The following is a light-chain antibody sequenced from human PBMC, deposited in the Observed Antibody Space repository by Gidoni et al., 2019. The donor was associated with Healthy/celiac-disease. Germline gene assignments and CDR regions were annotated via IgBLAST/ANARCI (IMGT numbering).Light chain of an antibody. J-gene: IGKJ5*01. CDR1: QDISNY. Sequence: DIQMTPSPSSLSASVGDRVTITGQASQDISNYLNWYQQKPGKAPKLLIYDASNLETGVPSRFSGSGSGTDFTFTISSLQPEDIATYYCQQYDNPPPSITFXQXTRLEIK. CDR2: DAS. CDR3: QQYDNPPPSIT. V-gene: IGKV1-33*01.